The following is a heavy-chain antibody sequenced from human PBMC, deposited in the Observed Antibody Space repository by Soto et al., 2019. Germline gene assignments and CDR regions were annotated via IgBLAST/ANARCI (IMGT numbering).Heavy chain of an antibody. CDR2: VKPKSIGETI. CDR3: TADLVGLSRIIDY. CDR1: GIIFSDAW. J-gene: IGHJ4*02. D-gene: IGHD2-2*01. V-gene: IGHV3-15*07. Sequence: EVQLLESGGGLVEPGGSLRVSCAVSGIIFSDAWLNWVRQAPEEGLXXXGRVKPKSIGETIDYAAPVNGRFTISRDDSENTLYLEXNSLKIEDTAVYYCTADLVGLSRIIDYWGQGTLVTVSS.